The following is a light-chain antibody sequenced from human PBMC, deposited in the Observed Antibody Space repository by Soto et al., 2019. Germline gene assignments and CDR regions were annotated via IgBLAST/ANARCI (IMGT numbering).Light chain of an antibody. J-gene: IGLJ2*01. CDR3: SSYEGARVV. CDR1: SSDVGGYNY. Sequence: QSVLTQPPSASGSPGQSVTISCTGTSSDVGGYNYVSWYQQHPGKATKLMIYEVSKRPSGVPDRFSGSKSGNTASLTVSGIQAEDEADYYCSSYEGARVVFGGGTKVTVL. CDR2: EVS. V-gene: IGLV2-8*01.